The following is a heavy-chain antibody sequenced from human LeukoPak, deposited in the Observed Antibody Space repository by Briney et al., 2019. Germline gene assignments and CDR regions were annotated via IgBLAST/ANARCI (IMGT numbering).Heavy chain of an antibody. D-gene: IGHD3-22*01. CDR2: IYYSGNT. CDR3: ARHLDSSGYDAFDI. V-gene: IGHV4-59*01. Sequence: SETLSLTCTVSGGSISSYFWIWIRQPPGKGLEWIGYIYYSGNTNSNPSLKSRVTISLDTSKNQFSLKLSSVTAADTAVYYCARHLDSSGYDAFDIWGQGTMVTVSS. J-gene: IGHJ3*02. CDR1: GGSISSYF.